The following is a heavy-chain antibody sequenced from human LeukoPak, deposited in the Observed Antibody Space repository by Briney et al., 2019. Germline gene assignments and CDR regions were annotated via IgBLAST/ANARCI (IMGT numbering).Heavy chain of an antibody. CDR2: INSDGSSI. D-gene: IGHD7-27*01. CDR3: VRDLTGDLYTY. Sequence: GGSLRLSCAASGFTFSSYWMHWVRQAPGKGLVWVSRINSDGSSINYADSVKGRFTISRDNAKNTLYLQMNSLRAEDTAVYYCVRDLTGDLYTYWGQGTLVTVSS. J-gene: IGHJ4*02. CDR1: GFTFSSYW. V-gene: IGHV3-74*01.